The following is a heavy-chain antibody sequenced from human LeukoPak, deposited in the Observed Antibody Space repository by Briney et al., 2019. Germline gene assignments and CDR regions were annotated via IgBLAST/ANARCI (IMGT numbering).Heavy chain of an antibody. CDR2: IIPIFGTA. D-gene: IGHD4-17*01. J-gene: IGHJ4*02. V-gene: IGHV1-69*13. Sequence: GVSVKVSCKASGGTFSSYAISWVRQAPGQGLEWMGGIIPIFGTANYAQKFQGRVTITADESTSTAYMELSSLRSEDTAVYYCAREKATVTSTCFDYWGQGTLVTVSS. CDR3: AREKATVTSTCFDY. CDR1: GGTFSSYA.